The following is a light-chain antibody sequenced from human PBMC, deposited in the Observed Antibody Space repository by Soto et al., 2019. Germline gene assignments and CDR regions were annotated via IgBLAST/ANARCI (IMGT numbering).Light chain of an antibody. V-gene: IGKV3-20*01. J-gene: IGKJ4*01. CDR1: QSVSSY. CDR3: QQYGSSGLT. CDR2: GAS. Sequence: MLSLSPAALSLSPGERATLSCRASQSVSSYLAWYQQKPGQAPRFLIYGASNRATGIPDRFSGSGSGTDFTLTISRLEPEDSAVYYCQQYGSSGLTFGGGTKVDIK.